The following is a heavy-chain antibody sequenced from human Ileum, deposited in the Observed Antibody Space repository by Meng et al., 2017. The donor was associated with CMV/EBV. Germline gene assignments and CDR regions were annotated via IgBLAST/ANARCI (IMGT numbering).Heavy chain of an antibody. J-gene: IGHJ4*02. CDR3: ARNVGFYSSQIAY. Sequence: LEEAGPGLVKPSATLSLTVPALGGSTTSSTYYWGWIRQPPGKGLEWIGSVYYSGTTYYNPSLKNRVNMSIDTSKNRFSLKLSSATAADTAVYYCARNVGFYSSQIAYWGQGALVTVSS. V-gene: IGHV4-39*07. CDR2: VYYSGTT. CDR1: GGSTTSSTYY. D-gene: IGHD3-3*01.